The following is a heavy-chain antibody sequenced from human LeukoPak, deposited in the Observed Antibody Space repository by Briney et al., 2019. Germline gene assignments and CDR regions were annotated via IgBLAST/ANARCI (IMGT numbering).Heavy chain of an antibody. J-gene: IGHJ3*02. Sequence: HPGGSLRLSCAASGFTFSTYEMNWVRQAPGKGLEWISFISSSGSIKCYADSLKGRFTISRDNAKNSLYLQMNSLRAEDTAVYYCASPWRSSGWYAFDIWGQGTMVTVSS. CDR2: ISSSGSIK. V-gene: IGHV3-48*03. CDR1: GFTFSTYE. D-gene: IGHD6-19*01. CDR3: ASPWRSSGWYAFDI.